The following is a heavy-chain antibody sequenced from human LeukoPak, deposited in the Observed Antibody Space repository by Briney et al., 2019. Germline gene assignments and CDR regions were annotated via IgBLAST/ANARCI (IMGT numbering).Heavy chain of an antibody. D-gene: IGHD5-18*01. J-gene: IGHJ3*02. CDR2: IYPGDSDT. Sequence: GESLKISCKGSGYSFTSYWIGWVRQMPGKGLEWMGIIYPGDSDTRYSPSFQGQVTISADKSISTAYLQWSSPKASDTAMYYCARPRGSTGYSSGAFDIWGQGTMVTVSS. V-gene: IGHV5-51*01. CDR3: ARPRGSTGYSSGAFDI. CDR1: GYSFTSYW.